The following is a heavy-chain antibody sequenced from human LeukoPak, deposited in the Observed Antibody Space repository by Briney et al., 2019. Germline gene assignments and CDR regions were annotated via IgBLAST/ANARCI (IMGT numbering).Heavy chain of an antibody. CDR2: ISGGGITT. D-gene: IGHD6-19*01. V-gene: IGHV3-23*01. CDR1: GFTFSNYA. J-gene: IGHJ4*02. CDR3: PRQSYASGWNPFDY. Sequence: PGGSLRLSCAASGFTFSNYAMSWVRQAPGKGLEWVSTISGGGITTYYADSEKGRFTISRDNSKNTMFLQMNSLRADDTAVYYCPRQSYASGWNPFDYWGQGILVTVSS.